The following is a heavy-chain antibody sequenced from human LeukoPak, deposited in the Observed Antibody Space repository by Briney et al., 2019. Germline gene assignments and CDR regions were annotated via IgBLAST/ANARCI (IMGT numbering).Heavy chain of an antibody. D-gene: IGHD3-10*01. Sequence: SETLSLTCTVSGGSISSSSYYWGWIRQPPGKGLEWIGSIYYSGSTYYNPSLKSRVTISVDTSKNQFSLKLSSVTAADTAVYYCARRLRMWFGELVYFDYWGQGTLVTVSP. CDR1: GGSISSSSYY. CDR3: ARRLRMWFGELVYFDY. V-gene: IGHV4-39*01. J-gene: IGHJ4*02. CDR2: IYYSGST.